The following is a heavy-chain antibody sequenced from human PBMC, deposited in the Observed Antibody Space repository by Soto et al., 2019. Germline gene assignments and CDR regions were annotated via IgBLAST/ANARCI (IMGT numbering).Heavy chain of an antibody. V-gene: IGHV1-18*01. D-gene: IGHD6-13*01. CDR1: GYTFTNYG. CDR2: INTYNGNT. Sequence: QVQLVQSGAEVKKPGASVQVSCKASGYTFTNYGINWVRQAPGQGLEWMGWINTYNGNTNFAHRLQGRVTMTTDASTSTAYMELMSLRSDDTAVYYCAIGSSPVDFDYWGQGTLVTVSS. J-gene: IGHJ4*02. CDR3: AIGSSPVDFDY.